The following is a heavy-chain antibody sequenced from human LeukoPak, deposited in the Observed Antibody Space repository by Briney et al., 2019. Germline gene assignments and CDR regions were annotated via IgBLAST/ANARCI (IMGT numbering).Heavy chain of an antibody. CDR2: IYYSGSI. J-gene: IGHJ4*02. Sequence: KPSETLSLTCTVSGGSISPYYWSWIRQPPGKGLEWMGYIYYSGSIKYNPSLKSRVTISVDTSKNQFSLKLSSVTAADTAVYYCARNWNYGTPEYYFDYWGQGTLVTVSS. CDR1: GGSISPYY. D-gene: IGHD1-7*01. CDR3: ARNWNYGTPEYYFDY. V-gene: IGHV4-59*01.